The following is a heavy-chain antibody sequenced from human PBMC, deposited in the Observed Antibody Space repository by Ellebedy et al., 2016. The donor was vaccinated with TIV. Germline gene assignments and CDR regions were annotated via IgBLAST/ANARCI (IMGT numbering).Heavy chain of an antibody. Sequence: GGSLRLSXAASGFTFSSYAMSWVRQAPGKGLEWVSAISTSGGSTYYADSVKGRFTISRDNSKNTLYLQMNSLRAEDTAVYYCAKDDGHYYDSSGYYRGGYYYGMDVWGQGTTVTVSS. D-gene: IGHD3-22*01. CDR1: GFTFSSYA. CDR2: ISTSGGST. CDR3: AKDDGHYYDSSGYYRGGYYYGMDV. V-gene: IGHV3-23*01. J-gene: IGHJ6*02.